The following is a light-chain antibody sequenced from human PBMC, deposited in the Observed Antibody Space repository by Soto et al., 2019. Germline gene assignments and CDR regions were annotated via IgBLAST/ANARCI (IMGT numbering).Light chain of an antibody. V-gene: IGKV3-15*01. CDR1: QSVSSK. J-gene: IGKJ1*01. CDR2: GAS. Sequence: ETVMTQYPATLSLSPGERATLSCRASQSVSSKLVWYQQKPGQAPRFLIYGASTRATGIPARFRGSGSGTEFTLTISSLQSEDFAIYYCQQYSTWPRTFGQGTKVDIK. CDR3: QQYSTWPRT.